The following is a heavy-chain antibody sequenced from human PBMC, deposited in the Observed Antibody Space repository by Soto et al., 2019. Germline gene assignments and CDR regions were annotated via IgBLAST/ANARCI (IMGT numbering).Heavy chain of an antibody. Sequence: QVQLVESGGGVVQPGRSLRLSCAASGFTFSSYAMNWVRQAPGKGLEWVAVISYDGSNKYYADSVKGRITISRDNSKTTLYLQMNSLRAEDTAVYYCARDRGLGSMVRGPDVHWGQGTLVTFSS. CDR3: ARDRGLGSMVRGPDVH. CDR2: ISYDGSNK. J-gene: IGHJ4*02. V-gene: IGHV3-30-3*01. CDR1: GFTFSSYA. D-gene: IGHD3-10*01.